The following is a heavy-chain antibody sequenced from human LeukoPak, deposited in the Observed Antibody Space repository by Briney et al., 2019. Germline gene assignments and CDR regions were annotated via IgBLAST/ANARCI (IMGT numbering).Heavy chain of an antibody. CDR3: ARVAIAAAANGFFDY. D-gene: IGHD6-13*01. CDR2: INPNSGGT. J-gene: IGHJ4*02. V-gene: IGHV1-2*02. Sequence: GASVKVSCKASGYTFTGYYMHWVRQAPGQGLEWMGWINPNSGGTNYAQKFQGRVTMTRDTSISTAYMELSRLRSDDTAVYYCARVAIAAAANGFFDYWGQGTLVTVSS. CDR1: GYTFTGYY.